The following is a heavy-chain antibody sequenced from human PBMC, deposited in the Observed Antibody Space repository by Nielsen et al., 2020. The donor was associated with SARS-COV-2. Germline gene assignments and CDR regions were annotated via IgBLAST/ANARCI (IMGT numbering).Heavy chain of an antibody. D-gene: IGHD6-19*01. CDR1: GFTFSDYY. CDR2: ISSSGSTI. J-gene: IGHJ4*02. Sequence: GESLKISCAASGFTFSDYYMSWIRQAPGKGLEWVSYISSSGSTIYYADSVKGRFTISRDNAKNSLFLEMHSLTVEDAAVYYCASSGWLDYWGRGTLVTVSS. CDR3: ASSGWLDY. V-gene: IGHV3-11*04.